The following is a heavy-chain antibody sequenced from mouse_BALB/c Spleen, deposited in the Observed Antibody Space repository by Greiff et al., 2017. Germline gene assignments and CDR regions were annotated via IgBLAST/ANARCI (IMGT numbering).Heavy chain of an antibody. D-gene: IGHD2-1*01. V-gene: IGHV5-6-4*01. CDR3: TRDDGNYRYWYFDV. CDR1: GFTFSSYT. CDR2: ISSGGSYT. J-gene: IGHJ1*01. Sequence: EVMLVESGGGLVKPGGSLKLSCAASGFTFSSYTMSWVRQTPEKRLEWVATISSGGSYTYYPDSVKGRFTISRDNAKNTLYLQMSSLKSEDTAMYSCTRDDGNYRYWYFDVWGAGTTVTVSS.